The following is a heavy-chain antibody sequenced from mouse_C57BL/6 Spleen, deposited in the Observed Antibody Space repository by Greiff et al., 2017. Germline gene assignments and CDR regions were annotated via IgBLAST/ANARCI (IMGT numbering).Heavy chain of an antibody. Sequence: QVQLQQSGPELVKPGASVKISCKASGYAFSSSWMNWVKQRPGKGLEWIGRIYPGDGDTNYNGKFKGKATLTADKSSSTAYRQLSSLTSEDSAVYFGARDYGNYGDYAMDYWGQGTSVTVSS. J-gene: IGHJ4*01. V-gene: IGHV1-82*01. D-gene: IGHD2-1*01. CDR3: ARDYGNYGDYAMDY. CDR2: IYPGDGDT. CDR1: GYAFSSSW.